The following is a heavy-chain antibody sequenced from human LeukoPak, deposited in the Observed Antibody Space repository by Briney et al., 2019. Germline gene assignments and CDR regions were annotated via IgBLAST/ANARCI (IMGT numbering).Heavy chain of an antibody. D-gene: IGHD3-22*01. CDR1: GGSISSYY. CDR2: IYYSGST. Sequence: PSETLSLTCTVSGGSISSYYWSWIRQPPGKGLEWIGYIYYSGSTYYNPSLKSRVTISVDTSKNQFSLKLSSVTAADTAVYYCAREEEYYDSSGYPRGDYWGQGTLVTVSS. J-gene: IGHJ4*02. CDR3: AREEEYYDSSGYPRGDY. V-gene: IGHV4-59*12.